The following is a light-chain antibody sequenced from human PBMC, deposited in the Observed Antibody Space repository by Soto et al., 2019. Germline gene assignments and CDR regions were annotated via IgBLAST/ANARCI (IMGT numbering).Light chain of an antibody. Sequence: DIVMTQSPDSLAVSLGERTTINCKSSQSVLYSTNNKNYLAWYQQKPGQPPELLIYWASTRESGVPDRFSGSGSGTDFTLTISSLQAEDVAVYYCQQYYSAPYTFGQGTNLEIK. J-gene: IGKJ2*01. CDR2: WAS. CDR1: QSVLYSTNNKNY. V-gene: IGKV4-1*01. CDR3: QQYYSAPYT.